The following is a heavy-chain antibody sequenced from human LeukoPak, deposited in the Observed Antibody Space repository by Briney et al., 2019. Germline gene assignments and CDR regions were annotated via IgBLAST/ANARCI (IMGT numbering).Heavy chain of an antibody. CDR2: IIPIFGTT. CDR1: GGTFSSYA. CDR3: ARDAPDFWSGFDAFDI. Sequence: SVKVSCKASGGTFSSYAISWVRQAPGQGLEWMGRIIPIFGTTNYAQKFQGRVTITTDESTSTAYMELSSLRSEDTAVYYCARDAPDFWSGFDAFDIWGQGTMVTVSS. J-gene: IGHJ3*02. D-gene: IGHD3-3*01. V-gene: IGHV1-69*05.